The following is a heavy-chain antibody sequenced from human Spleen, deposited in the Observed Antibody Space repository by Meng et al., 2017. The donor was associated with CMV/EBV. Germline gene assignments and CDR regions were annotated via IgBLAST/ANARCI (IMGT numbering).Heavy chain of an antibody. CDR1: GVSLSGGGYY. D-gene: IGHD5-24*01. V-gene: IGHV4-31*02. J-gene: IGHJ4*02. CDR3: AREAGYRLRRSLDY. CDR2: IYYTGST. Sequence: SGVSLSGGGYYWTWSRQRAGQGLEWIGYIYYTGSTYYNPSLKSRVTISLETSKKQFSLKLTSVTAADAAVYYCAREAGYRLRRSLDYWGQGALVTVSS.